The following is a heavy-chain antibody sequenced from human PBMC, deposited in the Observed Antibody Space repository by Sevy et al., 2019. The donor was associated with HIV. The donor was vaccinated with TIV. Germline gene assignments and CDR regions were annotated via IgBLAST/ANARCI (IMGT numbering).Heavy chain of an antibody. Sequence: GGSLRLSCVASGFPFNYYAMNWVRQAPGKGLEWILYINSDSDTMYYGDSVKGRFTISRDNAKNSLYLQMNSLRDEDMAVYYCAREGGTYYDTSGYPYLLEAGFDYWGQGTLVTVSS. V-gene: IGHV3-48*02. CDR1: GFPFNYYA. CDR3: AREGGTYYDTSGYPYLLEAGFDY. CDR2: INSDSDTM. D-gene: IGHD3-22*01. J-gene: IGHJ4*02.